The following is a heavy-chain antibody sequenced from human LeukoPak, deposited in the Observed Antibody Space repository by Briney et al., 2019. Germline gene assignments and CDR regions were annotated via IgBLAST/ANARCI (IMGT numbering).Heavy chain of an antibody. CDR2: ISYGGSNK. D-gene: IGHD2-2*01. Sequence: GRSLRLSCAASGFTFSSYAMHWVRQAPGKGLEWVAVISYGGSNKYYADSVKGRFTISRDNSKNTLYLQMNSLRAEDTAVYYCARERRVVPAARTWFFGVVKSGLEDYYFDYWGQGTLVTVSS. V-gene: IGHV3-30*01. CDR1: GFTFSSYA. J-gene: IGHJ4*02. CDR3: ARERRVVPAARTWFFGVVKSGLEDYYFDY.